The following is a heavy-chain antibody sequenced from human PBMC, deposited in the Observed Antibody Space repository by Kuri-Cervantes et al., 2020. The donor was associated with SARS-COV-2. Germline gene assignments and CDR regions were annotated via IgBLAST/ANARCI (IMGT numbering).Heavy chain of an antibody. D-gene: IGHD6-19*01. CDR2: IYSGGST. J-gene: IGHJ4*02. CDR1: GFTFSDYY. V-gene: IGHV3-66*01. CDR3: ARVDPPLIDSSGLTGIDY. Sequence: GGSLRLSCAASGFTFSDYYMSWIRQAPGKGLEWVSVIYSGGSTYYADSVKGRFTISRDNAKNSLYLQMNSLRAEGTAVYYCARVDPPLIDSSGLTGIDYWGQGTLVTVSS.